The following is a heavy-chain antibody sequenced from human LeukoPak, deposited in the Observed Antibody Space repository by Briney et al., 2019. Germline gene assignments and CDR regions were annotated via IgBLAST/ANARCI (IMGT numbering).Heavy chain of an antibody. J-gene: IGHJ5*02. CDR3: AKGRYYYDSSVFPA. CDR2: IQDDGSNN. Sequence: GGSLRLPCAASGFTFSSYAMHWVRQAPGKGLEWVAFIQDDGSNNYYADSVKGRFTISRDNSKNTLYLQMNSLRPEDTAVYYCAKGRYYYDSSVFPAWGQGTLVTVSS. D-gene: IGHD3-22*01. CDR1: GFTFSSYA. V-gene: IGHV3-30*02.